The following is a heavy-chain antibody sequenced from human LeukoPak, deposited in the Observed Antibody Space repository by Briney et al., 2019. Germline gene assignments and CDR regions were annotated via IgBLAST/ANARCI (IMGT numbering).Heavy chain of an antibody. CDR1: GFTFSRFG. J-gene: IGHJ5*02. CDR3: AKDQEVVGSYDA. V-gene: IGHV3-30*02. Sequence: KTGGSLRLSCAASGFTFSRFGMNWVRQAPGKGLEWVAFIQYDESLKCYLGSVKGRFATSRDNSKNTVYLQMNSLRVEDTAVYYCAKDQEVVGSYDAWGQGTLVTVSS. CDR2: IQYDESLK. D-gene: IGHD3-10*01.